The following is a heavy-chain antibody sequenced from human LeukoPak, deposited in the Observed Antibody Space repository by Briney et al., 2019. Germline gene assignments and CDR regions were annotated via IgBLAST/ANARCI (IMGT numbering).Heavy chain of an antibody. CDR3: ARDHGSSKEDDAFNI. D-gene: IGHD6-13*01. Sequence: GASVKVSCKASGYTFTSYDINWVRQATGQGLEWMGWMNPNSGNTGYAQKFQGRVTMTRNTSISTAYMELSSLRSEDTAVYYCARDHGSSKEDDAFNIWGLGTMVTVSS. J-gene: IGHJ3*02. CDR2: MNPNSGNT. V-gene: IGHV1-8*01. CDR1: GYTFTSYD.